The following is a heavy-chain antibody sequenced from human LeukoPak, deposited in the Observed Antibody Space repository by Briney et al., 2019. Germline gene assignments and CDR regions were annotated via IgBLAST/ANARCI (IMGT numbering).Heavy chain of an antibody. CDR2: IRYDGTEK. CDR1: GFTFRDYG. Sequence: GGSLRLSCAASGFTFRDYGMHWVRQAPGKGLEWVSFIRYDGTEKYYADSVKGRFTISRDNSKNTLSLQMNSLRPEDTAVYYCAKCVILTGRYMDVWGKGTTVTISS. CDR3: AKCVILTGRYMDV. D-gene: IGHD3-9*01. J-gene: IGHJ6*03. V-gene: IGHV3-30*02.